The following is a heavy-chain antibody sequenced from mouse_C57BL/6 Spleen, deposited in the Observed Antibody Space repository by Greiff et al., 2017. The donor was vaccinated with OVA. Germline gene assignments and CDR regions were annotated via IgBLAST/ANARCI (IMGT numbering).Heavy chain of an antibody. D-gene: IGHD3-2*02. J-gene: IGHJ4*01. CDR2: IDPNSGGT. CDR3: ARGTGLRPSYYYAMDY. V-gene: IGHV1-72*01. CDR1: GYTFTSYW. Sequence: VKLQQPGAELVKPGASVKLSCKASGYTFTSYWMHWVKQRPGRGLEWIGRIDPNSGGTKYNEKFKSKATLTVDKPSSTAYMQLSSLTSEDSAVYYCARGTGLRPSYYYAMDYWGQGTSVTVSS.